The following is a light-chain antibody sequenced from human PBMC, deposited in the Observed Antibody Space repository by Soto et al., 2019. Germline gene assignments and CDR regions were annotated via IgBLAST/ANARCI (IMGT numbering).Light chain of an antibody. J-gene: IGKJ1*01. Sequence: DIVMTQSPATLSVSHGEGATLSCRASQSVSSYLAWYQQKPGQAPSLLIYDASNRATGIPDRFSGSGSGTDFTLTISRLEPEDFAVYYCQQYGTSPQTFGQVTKVDNK. CDR2: DAS. CDR1: QSVSSY. CDR3: QQYGTSPQT. V-gene: IGKV3-20*01.